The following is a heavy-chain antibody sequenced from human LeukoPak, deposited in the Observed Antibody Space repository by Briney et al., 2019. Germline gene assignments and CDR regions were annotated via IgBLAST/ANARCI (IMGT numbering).Heavy chain of an antibody. D-gene: IGHD6-6*01. J-gene: IGHJ4*02. V-gene: IGHV3-7*01. CDR2: IKQDGSEK. CDR3: ARSRIAARQRRPYYFDY. CDR1: GFTFSSYW. Sequence: GGSLRLSCAASGFTFSSYWMSWVRQAPGKGLEWVANIKQDGSEKYYVDSVKGRFTISRDNAKNSLYLQMNSLRAKDTAVYYCARSRIAARQRRPYYFDYWGQGTLVTVSS.